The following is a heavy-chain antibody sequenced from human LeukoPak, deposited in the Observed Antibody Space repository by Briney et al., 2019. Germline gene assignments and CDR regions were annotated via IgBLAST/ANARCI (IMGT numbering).Heavy chain of an antibody. CDR1: GGSISSYY. CDR3: ARTTVTVYYYYYYYMDV. J-gene: IGHJ6*03. V-gene: IGHV4-59*01. Sequence: NPSETLSLTCTVSGGSISSYYWSWIRQPPGKGLEWIGYIYYSGCTNYNPSLKCRVTISVDTSKNQFSLKLSSVTAADTAVYYCARTTVTVYYYYYYYMDVWGKGTTVTVSS. CDR2: IYYSGCT. D-gene: IGHD4-17*01.